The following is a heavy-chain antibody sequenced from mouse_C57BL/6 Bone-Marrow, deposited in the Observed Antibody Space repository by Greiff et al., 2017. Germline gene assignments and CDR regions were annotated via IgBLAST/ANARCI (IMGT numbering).Heavy chain of an antibody. J-gene: IGHJ4*01. CDR1: GYTFPNYW. D-gene: IGHD2-4*01. V-gene: IGHV1-64*01. CDR2: MHPNGGSP. CDR3: ARSYDYDDYTIDY. Sequence: QVQLQQPGAELVKPGASVKLSCKASGYTFPNYWMHWVKQRPGQGLEWIGMMHPNGGSPDYNEKLKSEATLSVDKSYRTAYMELSSLTSEDSAVYYCARSYDYDDYTIDYWGQGTSVTGSS.